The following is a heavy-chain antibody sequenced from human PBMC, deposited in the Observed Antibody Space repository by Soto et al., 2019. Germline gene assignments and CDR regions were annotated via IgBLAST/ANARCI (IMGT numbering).Heavy chain of an antibody. V-gene: IGHV3-72*01. D-gene: IGHD2-2*01. J-gene: IGHJ4*02. CDR3: ARSGSSTSCYDH. CDR2: TKTRANTYTT. CDR1: GFTFSDHY. Sequence: GSLRLSCAASGFTFSDHYIDWVRQATGKGLEWVGRTKTRANTYTTEYAASVRGRFTISRDDSKSSLYLQMDSLKTEDTAVYYCARSGSSTSCYDHWGPGTLVTVSS.